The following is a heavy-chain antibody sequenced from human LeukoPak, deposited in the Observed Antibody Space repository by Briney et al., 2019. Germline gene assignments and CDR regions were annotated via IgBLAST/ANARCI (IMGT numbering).Heavy chain of an antibody. CDR2: INPSGGST. CDR3: ARGSSIAVVGG. V-gene: IGHV1-46*01. D-gene: IGHD6-19*01. Sequence: VASVKVSCKASGYTFTGYYMHWVRQAPGQGLEWMGIINPSGGSTSYAQKFQGRVTMTRDMSTSTVYMELSSLRSEDTAVYYCARGSSIAVVGGWGQGTLVTVSS. J-gene: IGHJ4*02. CDR1: GYTFTGYY.